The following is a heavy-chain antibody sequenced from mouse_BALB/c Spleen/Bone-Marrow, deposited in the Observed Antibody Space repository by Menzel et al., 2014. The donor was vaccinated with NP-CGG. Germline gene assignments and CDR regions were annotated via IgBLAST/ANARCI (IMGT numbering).Heavy chain of an antibody. V-gene: IGHV5-9-2*01. D-gene: IGHD2-14*01. Sequence: EVKLVESGGGLVKPGGSLKLSCAASGFTFSSYGMSWVRQTPEKRLEWVATISGGGSYTYYPDSVKGRFTISRDNAKNNLYLQMSSLRPEDTALYYCARGHYRYDAYAMDYWGQGTSVTVSS. CDR3: ARGHYRYDAYAMDY. CDR1: GFTFSSYG. J-gene: IGHJ4*01. CDR2: ISGGGSYT.